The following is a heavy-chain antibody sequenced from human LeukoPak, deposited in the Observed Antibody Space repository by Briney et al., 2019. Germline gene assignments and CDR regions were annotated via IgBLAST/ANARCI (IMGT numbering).Heavy chain of an antibody. CDR2: IIPIFGTA. D-gene: IGHD3-22*01. CDR1: GGTFSSYA. CDR3: ARYHYYDSSGYQDVGAFDI. V-gene: IGHV1-69*05. Sequence: SVKVSCKASGGTFSSYAISWVRQAPGQGLEGMGGIIPIFGTANYAQKVQGRVTITTDESTSTAYMELSSLRSEDTAVYYCARYHYYDSSGYQDVGAFDIWGQGTMVTVSS. J-gene: IGHJ3*02.